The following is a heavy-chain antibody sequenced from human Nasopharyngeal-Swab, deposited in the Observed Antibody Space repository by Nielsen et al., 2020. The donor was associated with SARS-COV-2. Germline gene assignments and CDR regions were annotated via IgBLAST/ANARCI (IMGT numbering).Heavy chain of an antibody. J-gene: IGHJ6*02. CDR1: GFTFSTYW. CDR3: TRDRYEVGVEFGVVTMYYYGLDV. Sequence: GESLKISCAASGFTFSTYWMNRVRQAPGKGLEWVANINRDGSEKFYVDSVKGRFTISRDNAENSVYLQMNSLRGDDAAVYYCTRDRYEVGVEFGVVTMYYYGLDVWGQGTSVTVSS. CDR2: INRDGSEK. V-gene: IGHV3-7*01. D-gene: IGHD3-3*01.